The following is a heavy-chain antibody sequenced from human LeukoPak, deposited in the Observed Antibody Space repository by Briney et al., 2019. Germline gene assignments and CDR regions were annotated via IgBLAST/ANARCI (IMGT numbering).Heavy chain of an antibody. D-gene: IGHD3-9*01. CDR2: SRNKANSYTT. V-gene: IGHV3-72*01. Sequence: GGSLRLSCVGSGFALSDHYMDWVHQAPYKGLEWVGRSRNKANSYTTEYAASVKGRFTISRGDSTNSLYLQMNSLTTEDTAVYYCARGSLYYDILTGYLPLGYWGQGTLVTVSS. CDR3: ARGSLYYDILTGYLPLGY. J-gene: IGHJ4*02. CDR1: GFALSDHY.